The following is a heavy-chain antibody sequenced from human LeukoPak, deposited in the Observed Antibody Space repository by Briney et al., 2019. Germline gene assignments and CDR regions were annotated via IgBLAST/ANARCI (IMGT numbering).Heavy chain of an antibody. D-gene: IGHD2/OR15-2a*01. J-gene: IGHJ4*02. CDR3: ARGRDDYFLNY. V-gene: IGHV3-15*07. CDR2: IKSKIDGGAI. CDR1: GFNFDNAW. Sequence: GGSLRLSCAASGFNFDNAWMYWVRQAPGKGLEWVGRIKSKIDGGAIDYATPVKGRFTMSRDDSKKTLYLQMNSLRVEDTAVYYCARGRDDYFLNYWGQGTLVTVSS.